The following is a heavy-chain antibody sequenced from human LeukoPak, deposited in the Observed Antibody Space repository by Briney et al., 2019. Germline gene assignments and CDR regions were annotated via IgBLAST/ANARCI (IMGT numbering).Heavy chain of an antibody. V-gene: IGHV3-9*01. CDR2: ITWNSDNI. Sequence: PGRSLRLSCAASGFTFDDYAMHWVRQAPGKGLEWVSGITWNSDNIDYADSVKGRFTISRDNAKNSLYLQMNSLRAEDTGVYYCANRISGSSYWGQGTLVTVSS. CDR3: ANRISGSSY. D-gene: IGHD1-26*01. J-gene: IGHJ4*02. CDR1: GFTFDDYA.